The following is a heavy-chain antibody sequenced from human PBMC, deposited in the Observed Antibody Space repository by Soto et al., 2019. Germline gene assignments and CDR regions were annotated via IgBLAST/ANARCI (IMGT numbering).Heavy chain of an antibody. CDR1: GDSITSSSYY. CDR2: ISYSGST. V-gene: IGHV4-39*01. D-gene: IGHD3-16*02. Sequence: SETLSLTCTVSGDSITSSSYYWGWVRQPPGEGLEWIGSISYSGSTYYNPSLKSRVTISVDTSKNQFCLKLSSVTAANTAVYYCVSSSAHPYNYFDCWGQGTLVTVSS. CDR3: VSSSAHPYNYFDC. J-gene: IGHJ4*02.